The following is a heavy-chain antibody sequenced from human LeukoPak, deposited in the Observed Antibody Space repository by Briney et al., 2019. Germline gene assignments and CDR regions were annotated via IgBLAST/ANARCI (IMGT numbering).Heavy chain of an antibody. D-gene: IGHD6-19*01. CDR3: ARVGVSGWSYYFDH. J-gene: IGHJ4*02. CDR2: ISSDGTNK. V-gene: IGHV3-30*01. Sequence: GESLRLSCAASGFTFSNYAIHWVRQAPGRGLERVTVISSDGTNKYYADSVKGRFTISRDNSKNTADLQMNSLRPEDTAVYYCARVGVSGWSYYFDHWGQGTLVTVSS. CDR1: GFTFSNYA.